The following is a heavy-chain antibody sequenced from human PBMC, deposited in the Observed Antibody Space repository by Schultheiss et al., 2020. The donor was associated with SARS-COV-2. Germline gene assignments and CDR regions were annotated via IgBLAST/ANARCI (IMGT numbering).Heavy chain of an antibody. D-gene: IGHD5-18*01. J-gene: IGHJ4*02. V-gene: IGHV2-70*12. CDR3: ANRGEWIQHGFDY. Sequence: SWIRQPPGKALEWLALIDWDDDKYYSTSLKTTLTISKDTSKNQVVLTMTNMYPVDTATYYCANRGEWIQHGFDYWGQGTLVTVSS. CDR2: IDWDDDK.